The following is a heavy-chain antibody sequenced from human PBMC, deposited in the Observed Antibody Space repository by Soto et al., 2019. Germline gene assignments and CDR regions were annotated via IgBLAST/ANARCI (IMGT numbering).Heavy chain of an antibody. CDR1: GGTFSSYA. Sequence: GASVKVSCKASGGTFSSYAISWVRQAPGQGLEWMGGIIPIFGTANYAQKFQGRVTITADESTSTAYMELSSLRSEDTAVYYCARGYSYGYYFDYWGQGTLVTVSS. V-gene: IGHV1-69*13. J-gene: IGHJ4*02. CDR3: ARGYSYGYYFDY. D-gene: IGHD5-18*01. CDR2: IIPIFGTA.